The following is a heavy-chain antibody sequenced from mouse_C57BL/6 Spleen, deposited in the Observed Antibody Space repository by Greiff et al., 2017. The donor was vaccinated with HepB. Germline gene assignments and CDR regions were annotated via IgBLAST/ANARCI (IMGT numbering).Heavy chain of an antibody. Sequence: QVQLQQSGPELVKPGASVKISCKASGYAFSSSWMNWVKQRPGKGLEWIGRIYPGDGDTNYNGKFKGKATLTADKSSSTAYMQLSSLTSEDSAVYFCARPFYESYWNFDVWGTGTTVTVSS. V-gene: IGHV1-82*01. J-gene: IGHJ1*03. D-gene: IGHD1-1*01. CDR3: ARPFYESYWNFDV. CDR1: GYAFSSSW. CDR2: IYPGDGDT.